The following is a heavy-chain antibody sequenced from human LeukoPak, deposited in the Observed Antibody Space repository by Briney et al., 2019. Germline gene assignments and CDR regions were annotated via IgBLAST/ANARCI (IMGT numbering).Heavy chain of an antibody. Sequence: GRSLRLSCAASGFTFDDYAMHWVRQAPGKGLEWVSGISWNSGSIGYADSVKGRFTISRDNAKNSLYLQMNSLRAEDTALYYCAKVNGYCSSTSCQGAIDIWGQGTMVTVSS. V-gene: IGHV3-9*01. CDR1: GFTFDDYA. D-gene: IGHD2-2*01. CDR2: ISWNSGSI. CDR3: AKVNGYCSSTSCQGAIDI. J-gene: IGHJ3*02.